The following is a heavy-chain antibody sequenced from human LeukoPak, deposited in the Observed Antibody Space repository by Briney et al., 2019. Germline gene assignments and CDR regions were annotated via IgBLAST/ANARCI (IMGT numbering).Heavy chain of an antibody. D-gene: IGHD3-10*01. J-gene: IGHJ4*02. CDR3: ARRHHFGFLDS. Sequence: PGGALRLSCAASGVMFLSYWMTWVRQAPGKGREWGANLKQDGGEKYYVHSVKGRFTIYTDNAKSSVYLQMNRLRAEDTAVYYCARRHHFGFLDSWGQGTLVTVSS. CDR1: GVMFLSYW. CDR2: LKQDGGEK. V-gene: IGHV3-7*04.